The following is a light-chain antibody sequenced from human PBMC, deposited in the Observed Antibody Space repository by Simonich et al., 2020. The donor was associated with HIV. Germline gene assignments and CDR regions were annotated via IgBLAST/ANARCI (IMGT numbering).Light chain of an antibody. J-gene: IGLJ3*02. V-gene: IGLV2-14*03. CDR1: SSDVGGYDY. CDR2: DVS. Sequence: QSALTQPASVSGSPGQSITIFCTGTSSDVGGYDYVSWYQQHPGKVPKLMIYDVSNRPSGVSNRFSGSKSGNTASLTISGLQAEDEADDYCSSYTSSTTLGGVFGGGTKLTVL. CDR3: SSYTSSTTLGGV.